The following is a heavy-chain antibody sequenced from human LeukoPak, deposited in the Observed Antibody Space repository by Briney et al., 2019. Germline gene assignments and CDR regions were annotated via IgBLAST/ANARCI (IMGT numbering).Heavy chain of an antibody. J-gene: IGHJ5*02. CDR1: GDSISSTNYY. D-gene: IGHD6-6*01. CDR3: ARGGIAARPGWFDP. CDR2: IYYSGST. Sequence: SETLSLTCTVSGDSISSTNYYWGWIRQPPGKGLEWIASIYYSGSTYYNPSLKSRVTISMHTSKSQYSLEVTSVTAADTAVYYCARGGIAARPGWFDPWGQGTLVTVSS. V-gene: IGHV4-39*07.